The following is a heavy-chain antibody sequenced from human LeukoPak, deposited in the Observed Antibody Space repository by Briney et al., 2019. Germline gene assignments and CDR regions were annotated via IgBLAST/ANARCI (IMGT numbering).Heavy chain of an antibody. CDR2: ISYDGSNK. V-gene: IGHV3-30-3*01. CDR1: GFTFSSYA. Sequence: GGSLRLSCAASGFTFSSYAMHWVRQAPGKGLEWVAVISYDGSNKYYVDSVRGRFTISRDNSKNTVYMQMNSLRAEDTAIYYCARYADGYGVNYWGQGTLVTVSS. J-gene: IGHJ4*02. CDR3: ARYADGYGVNY. D-gene: IGHD5-24*01.